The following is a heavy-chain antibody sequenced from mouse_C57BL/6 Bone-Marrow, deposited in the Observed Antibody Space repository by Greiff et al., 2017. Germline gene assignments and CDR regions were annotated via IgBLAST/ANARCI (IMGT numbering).Heavy chain of an antibody. CDR3: ARWGYYGSNHYFDF. V-gene: IGHV1-80*01. J-gene: IGHJ2*01. CDR1: GYAFSSYW. CDR2: IYPGDGDT. D-gene: IGHD1-1*01. Sequence: QVQLQQSGAELVKPGASVKISCKASGYAFSSYWMNWVKQRPGKGLEWIGQIYPGDGDTNYNGKFKGKATLTADKSSSTAYMQLRSLSSEDSAVYFCARWGYYGSNHYFDFWGQGTTLTVSS.